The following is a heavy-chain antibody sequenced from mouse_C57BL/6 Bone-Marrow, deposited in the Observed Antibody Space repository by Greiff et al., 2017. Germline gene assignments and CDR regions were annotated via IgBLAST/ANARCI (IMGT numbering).Heavy chain of an antibody. V-gene: IGHV1-69*01. CDR2: IDPSDSYT. CDR1: GYTFTSYW. Sequence: QVQLQQPGAELVMPGASVKLSCKASGYTFTSYWMHWVKQRPGQGLEWIGEIDPSDSYTNYNQKFKGKSTLTVEKSSSTAYMQLSSLTSEDSAVYYCAPGYFDYWGQGTTLTVSS. J-gene: IGHJ2*01. CDR3: APGYFDY.